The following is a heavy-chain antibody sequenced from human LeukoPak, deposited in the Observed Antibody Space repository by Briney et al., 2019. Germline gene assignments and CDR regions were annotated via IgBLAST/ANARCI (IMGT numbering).Heavy chain of an antibody. CDR2: ISGSNSYI. J-gene: IGHJ4*02. D-gene: IGHD4-17*01. CDR3: ANPDPSHYGDHY. V-gene: IGHV3-21*04. CDR1: GFTFNSYS. Sequence: GGSLRLSCAASGFTFNSYSMNWVRQAPGKGLEWVSSISGSNSYIYYADSMKGRFTISRDNAKNSLYLQMNSLRAEDTAVYYCANPDPSHYGDHYWGQGTLVTVSS.